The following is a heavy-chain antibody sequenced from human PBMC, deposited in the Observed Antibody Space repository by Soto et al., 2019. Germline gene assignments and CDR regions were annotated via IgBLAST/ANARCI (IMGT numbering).Heavy chain of an antibody. CDR2: IVVGSGNT. V-gene: IGHV1-58*01. CDR1: GFTFTSSA. CDR3: ACIFSGGYSYGFYYYGMDV. D-gene: IGHD5-18*01. J-gene: IGHJ6*02. Sequence: SVKVSCKASGFTFTSSAVQWVRQARGQRLEWIGWIVVGSGNTNYAQKFQERVTITRDMSTSTAYMELSSLRSEDTAVYYCACIFSGGYSYGFYYYGMDVWGQGTTVTVSS.